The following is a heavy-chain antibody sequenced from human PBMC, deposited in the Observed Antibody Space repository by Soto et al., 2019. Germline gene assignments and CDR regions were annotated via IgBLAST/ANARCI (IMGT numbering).Heavy chain of an antibody. CDR1: GFTFSDYY. D-gene: IGHD1-26*01. J-gene: IGHJ4*02. Sequence: GGSLRLSCAASGFTFSDYYMSWIRQAPGKGLEWVSYISSSGSTIYYADSVKGRFTISRDNAKNSLYLQMNSRRAEDTAVYYCARDSGSYFVSGPLDYWGQGTLVTVSS. V-gene: IGHV3-11*01. CDR2: ISSSGSTI. CDR3: ARDSGSYFVSGPLDY.